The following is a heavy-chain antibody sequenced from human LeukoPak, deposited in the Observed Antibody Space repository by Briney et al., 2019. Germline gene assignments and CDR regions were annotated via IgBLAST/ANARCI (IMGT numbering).Heavy chain of an antibody. J-gene: IGHJ4*02. Sequence: PSETLSLTCTVSGGSISSSSYYWGWVRQPPGKGLEWIGNIYYTGSTYYNPPLKSRVTISVDTSKNQFSLKLSSVTAADTAVYYCARVPSYWGQGTLVTVSS. CDR2: IYYTGST. CDR3: ARVPSY. CDR1: GGSISSSSYY. V-gene: IGHV4-39*07.